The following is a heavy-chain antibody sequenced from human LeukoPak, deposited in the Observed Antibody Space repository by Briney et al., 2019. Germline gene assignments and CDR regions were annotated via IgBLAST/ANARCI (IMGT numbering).Heavy chain of an antibody. V-gene: IGHV3-49*04. CDR2: ISTKRYGETA. Sequence: PGRSLRLSCTASGFTFGDYPMNWVRLASGKGLEWLAFISTKRYGETAHYAASVAGRFTLSSDDSNSVGYLQMNFLGTDDTGVYHCLRALAPTFGQWYFDYSGQGTMVTVFS. D-gene: IGHD3-10*01. CDR1: GFTFGDYP. J-gene: IGHJ4*02. CDR3: LRALAPTFGQWYFDY.